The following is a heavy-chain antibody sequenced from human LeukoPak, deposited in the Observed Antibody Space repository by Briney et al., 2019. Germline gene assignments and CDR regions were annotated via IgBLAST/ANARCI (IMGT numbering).Heavy chain of an antibody. CDR3: ARQNQLHLGPYYYYYYMDV. CDR1: GYSFTSYW. V-gene: IGHV5-51*01. Sequence: GESLKISCKGSGYSFTSYWIGWVRQMPGKGLEWMGIIYPGDSDTRYSPSFQGQVTISADKSISTAYLQWSSLKASDTAMYYCARQNQLHLGPYYYYYYMDVWGKGTTVTVSS. CDR2: IYPGDSDT. D-gene: IGHD2-2*01. J-gene: IGHJ6*03.